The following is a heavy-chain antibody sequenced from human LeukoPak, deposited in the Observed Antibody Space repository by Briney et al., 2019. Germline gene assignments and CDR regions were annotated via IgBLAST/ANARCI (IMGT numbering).Heavy chain of an antibody. D-gene: IGHD6-13*01. CDR2: VDGGGGGT. J-gene: IGHJ4*02. CDR1: GFTFSSYA. V-gene: IGHV3-23*01. CDR3: AKQSAGSAAWYSLHYDF. Sequence: GGSLRLSCAASGFTFSSYAMTLVRQAPGRGLEWVSSVDGGGGGTYYADSVKGRFTISRDNSKDTLYLQMNGLRAEDTAVYFCAKQSAGSAAWYSLHYDFWGQGTLVTVSS.